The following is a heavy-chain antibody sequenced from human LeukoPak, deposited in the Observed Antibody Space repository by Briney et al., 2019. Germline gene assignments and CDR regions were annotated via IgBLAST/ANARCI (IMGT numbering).Heavy chain of an antibody. Sequence: ASVKVSCKASGYTFTDYYMHWLRQAPGQGLEWMGWMHPNSGGTNYAQKFQGRVTMTRDTSISTAYMDLSSLRSDDTAVYYCARHTTIFGVAIIDIWGQGTMVTVSS. J-gene: IGHJ3*02. CDR2: MHPNSGGT. CDR3: ARHTTIFGVAIIDI. CDR1: GYTFTDYY. V-gene: IGHV1-2*02. D-gene: IGHD3-3*01.